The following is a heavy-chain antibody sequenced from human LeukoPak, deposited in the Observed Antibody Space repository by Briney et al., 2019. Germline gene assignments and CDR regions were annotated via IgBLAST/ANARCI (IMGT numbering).Heavy chain of an antibody. CDR1: GFTFRTYW. D-gene: IGHD1-26*01. CDR2: INEDGTLK. CDR3: TTNLQNRGVYSYFDY. Sequence: GGSLRLSCAASGFTFRTYWMSWVRQAPGKGLEWVANINEDGTLKFYVESVRGRFVISRDNVESSLSLEMNSLRTEDTAIYYCTTNLQNRGVYSYFDYWGQGTLITVSS. J-gene: IGHJ4*02. V-gene: IGHV3-7*03.